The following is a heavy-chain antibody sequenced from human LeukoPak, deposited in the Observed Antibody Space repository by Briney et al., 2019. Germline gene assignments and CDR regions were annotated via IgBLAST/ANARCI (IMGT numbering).Heavy chain of an antibody. V-gene: IGHV4-59*01. CDR3: AAAMVRGVFDY. J-gene: IGHJ4*02. Sequence: SETLSLTCTVSGGFISSYYWSWIRQPPGKGLEWIGYIYYSGSTNYNPSLKSRVTISVDTSKNQFSLKLSSVTAADTAVYYCAAAMVRGVFDYWGQGTLVTVSS. D-gene: IGHD3-10*01. CDR1: GGFISSYY. CDR2: IYYSGST.